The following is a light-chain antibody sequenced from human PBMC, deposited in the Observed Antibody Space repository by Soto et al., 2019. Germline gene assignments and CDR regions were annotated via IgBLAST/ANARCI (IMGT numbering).Light chain of an antibody. J-gene: IGKJ4*01. CDR2: DAS. CDR1: QSVSSY. CDR3: QQRSNWPLT. Sequence: EIVLTQSPATLSLSPGERATLSCRASQSVSSYLAWYQHKPGQAPRLLIHDASNRATGIPARFSGSGSGTGFTLTISSLEPEDFAVYYCQQRSNWPLTFGGGTKVDIK. V-gene: IGKV3-11*01.